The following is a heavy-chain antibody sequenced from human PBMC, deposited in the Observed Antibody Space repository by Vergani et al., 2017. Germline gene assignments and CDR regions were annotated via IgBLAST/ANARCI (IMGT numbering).Heavy chain of an antibody. CDR3: ARDRAWDDGSGYYLHSFDP. Sequence: QVQLQQWGAGLLKPSETLSLTCAVYGGSFSGYYWSWIRQPPGKGLEGIGEINQSGSTNYNPSLKTKVTISVETSKNQFSLKLSSVTAADTAVYYCARDRAWDDGSGYYLHSFDPWGQGTLVTVSS. J-gene: IGHJ5*02. CDR2: INQSGST. V-gene: IGHV4-34*01. D-gene: IGHD3-22*01. CDR1: GGSFSGYY.